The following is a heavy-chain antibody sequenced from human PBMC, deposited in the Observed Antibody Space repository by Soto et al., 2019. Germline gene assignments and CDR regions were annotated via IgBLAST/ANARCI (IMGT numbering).Heavy chain of an antibody. CDR1: RFTFRSYA. Sequence: LRRSCAASRFTFRSYAMNWVRQPAVEGLEWVSAIRGSAATTHFADSVKGRFTISRDNSKNTLYLQMNSLRAEDTAVYYCARHRSYYDSSGSYSPPYWGQGTLVTVSS. CDR2: IRGSAATT. V-gene: IGHV3-23*01. CDR3: ARHRSYYDSSGSYSPPY. J-gene: IGHJ4*02. D-gene: IGHD3-22*01.